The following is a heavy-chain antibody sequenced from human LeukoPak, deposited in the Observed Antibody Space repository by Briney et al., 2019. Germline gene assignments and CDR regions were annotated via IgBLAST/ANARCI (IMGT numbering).Heavy chain of an antibody. CDR1: GFTFSNYG. Sequence: PGGSLRLSCAASGFTFSNYGMHWVRQAPGKGLEWVALISYDRNNKYFADSVKGRFTISRDNPKNTLYLQMHSLRAEDAAVYYCAKDNVAAAGRYFDYWGQGTLVTVSS. J-gene: IGHJ4*02. V-gene: IGHV3-30*18. CDR3: AKDNVAAAGRYFDY. CDR2: ISYDRNNK. D-gene: IGHD6-13*01.